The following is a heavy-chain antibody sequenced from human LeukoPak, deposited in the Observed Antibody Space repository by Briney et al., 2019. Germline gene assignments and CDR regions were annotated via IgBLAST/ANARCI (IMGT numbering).Heavy chain of an antibody. V-gene: IGHV4-34*01. J-gene: IGHJ5*02. CDR3: ASERTTGFDP. CDR1: GGSFSGYY. Sequence: SETLSLTCAVYGGSFSGYYWSWIRHPPGKGLEWIGEINHSGSTNYNPSLKSRVTISVDTSKNQFSLKLSSVTAADTAVYYCASERTTGFDPWGQGTLVTVSS. D-gene: IGHD1-1*01. CDR2: INHSGST.